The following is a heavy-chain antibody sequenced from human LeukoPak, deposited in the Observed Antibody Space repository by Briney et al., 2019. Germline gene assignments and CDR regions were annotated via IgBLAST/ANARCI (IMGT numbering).Heavy chain of an antibody. CDR2: IWYDGSNK. Sequence: GGSLRLSCAASGFTFSSYGMDWVRQAPGKGLEWVAVIWYDGSNKYYADSVKGRFTISRDNSKNTLYLQMNSLRAEDTAVYYCARVIAARRGYVDYWGQGTLVTVSS. CDR1: GFTFSSYG. J-gene: IGHJ4*02. V-gene: IGHV3-33*01. CDR3: ARVIAARRGYVDY. D-gene: IGHD6-6*01.